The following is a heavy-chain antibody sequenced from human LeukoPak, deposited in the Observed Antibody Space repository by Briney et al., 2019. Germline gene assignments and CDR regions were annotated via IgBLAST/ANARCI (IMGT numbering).Heavy chain of an antibody. Sequence: GGSLRLSCAASGFTFSSYAMSWARQAPGKGLEWVSAISGSGGSTYYADSVKGRFTISRDNSKNTLYLQMNSLRAEDTAVYYCAKDRRFNIAVAGNDWDWFDPWGQGTLVTVSS. CDR2: ISGSGGST. CDR3: AKDRRFNIAVAGNDWDWFDP. CDR1: GFTFSSYA. J-gene: IGHJ5*02. D-gene: IGHD6-19*01. V-gene: IGHV3-23*01.